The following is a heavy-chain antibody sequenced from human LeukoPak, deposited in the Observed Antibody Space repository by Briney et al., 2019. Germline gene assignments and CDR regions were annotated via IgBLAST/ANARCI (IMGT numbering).Heavy chain of an antibody. V-gene: IGHV3-30*04. J-gene: IGHJ6*04. CDR3: ARNRGFGAYYYYGMDV. CDR1: GFTFSSYA. Sequence: PGRSLRLSCAASGFTFSSYAMHWVRQAPGKGLEWVAVISYDGSNKYYADSVKGRFTISRDNSKNTLYLQMNSLRAEDTAVYYCARNRGFGAYYYYGMDVWGKGTTVTVSS. CDR2: ISYDGSNK. D-gene: IGHD5-12*01.